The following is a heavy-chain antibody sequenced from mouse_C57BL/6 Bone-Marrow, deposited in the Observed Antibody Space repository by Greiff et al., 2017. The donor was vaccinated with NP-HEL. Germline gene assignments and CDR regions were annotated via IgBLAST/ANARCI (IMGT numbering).Heavy chain of an antibody. CDR3: ARSTTVVGYFDV. V-gene: IGHV1-80*01. CDR2: IYPGDGDT. D-gene: IGHD1-1*01. J-gene: IGHJ1*03. CDR1: GYAFSSYW. Sequence: QVQLKQSGAKLVKPGASVKISCKASGYAFSSYWMNWVKQRPGKGLEWIGQIYPGDGDTNYNGKFKGKATLTADKSSSTAYMQLSSLTSEDSAVYFCARSTTVVGYFDVWGTGTTVTVSS.